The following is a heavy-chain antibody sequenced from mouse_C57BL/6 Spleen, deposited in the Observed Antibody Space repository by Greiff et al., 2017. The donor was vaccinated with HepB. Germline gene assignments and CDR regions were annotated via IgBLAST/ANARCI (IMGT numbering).Heavy chain of an antibody. CDR2: IYPYNGVS. CDR1: GYSFTGYY. CDR3: AKGQIYYGNPAWFAY. Sequence: EVQLQQSGPELVKPGASVKISCKASGYSFTGYYMHWVKQSHGNILDWIGYIYPYNGVSSYNQKFKGKATLTVDKSSSTAYMELRSLTSEDSAVYYCAKGQIYYGNPAWFAYWGQGTLVTVSA. J-gene: IGHJ3*01. D-gene: IGHD2-1*01. V-gene: IGHV1-31*01.